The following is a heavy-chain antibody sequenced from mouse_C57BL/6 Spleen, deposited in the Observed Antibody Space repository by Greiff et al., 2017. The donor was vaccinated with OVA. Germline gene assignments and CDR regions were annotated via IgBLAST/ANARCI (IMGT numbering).Heavy chain of an antibody. CDR2: INPNNGGT. Sequence: DVKLQESGPELVKPGASVKISCKASGYTFTDYYMNWVKQSHGKSLEWIGDINPNNGGTSYNQKFKGKATLTVDKSSSTAYMELRSLTSEDSAVYYCARGAYWYFDVWGTGTTVTVSS. CDR3: ARGAYWYFDV. CDR1: GYTFTDYY. D-gene: IGHD3-1*01. J-gene: IGHJ1*03. V-gene: IGHV1-26*01.